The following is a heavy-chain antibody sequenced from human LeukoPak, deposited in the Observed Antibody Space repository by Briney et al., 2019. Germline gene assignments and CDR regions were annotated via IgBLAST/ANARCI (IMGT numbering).Heavy chain of an antibody. V-gene: IGHV3-23*01. CDR3: AKFFQLLYYYGMDV. D-gene: IGHD2-2*01. CDR1: GFTFSSYA. J-gene: IGHJ6*02. CDR2: ISGSGGST. Sequence: GGSLRPSCAASGFTFSSYAMSWVRQAPGKGLEWVSAISGSGGSTYYADSVKGRFTISRDNSKNTLYLQMNSLRAEDTAVYYCAKFFQLLYYYGMDVWGQGTTVTVSS.